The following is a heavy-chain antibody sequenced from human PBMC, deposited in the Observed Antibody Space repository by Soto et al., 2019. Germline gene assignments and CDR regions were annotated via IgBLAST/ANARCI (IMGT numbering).Heavy chain of an antibody. CDR2: INHSGST. J-gene: IGHJ6*02. Sequence: SETLSLTCAVYGGSFSGYYWSWIRQPPGKGLEWIGEINHSGSTNYNPSLKSRVTISVDTSKNQFSLKLSSVTAADTAVYYCARGPRGPLYYYYGMDVWGQGTTVTVSS. CDR1: GGSFSGYY. V-gene: IGHV4-34*01. CDR3: ARGPRGPLYYYYGMDV. D-gene: IGHD3-10*01.